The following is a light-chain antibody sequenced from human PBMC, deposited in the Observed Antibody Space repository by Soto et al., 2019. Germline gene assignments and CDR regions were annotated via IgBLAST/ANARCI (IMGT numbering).Light chain of an antibody. CDR2: GAS. J-gene: IGKJ2*01. CDR3: QQYNKWPPQYT. V-gene: IGKV3-15*01. CDR1: QSINSD. Sequence: EIVMTQSPATLSVSPGERATLSCRASQSINSDLAWYQQKPGQAPRLLIYGASTRATDIPARISGSGSVTVFTITISSLQSEDFAVYYCQQYNKWPPQYTFGQGTKLEIK.